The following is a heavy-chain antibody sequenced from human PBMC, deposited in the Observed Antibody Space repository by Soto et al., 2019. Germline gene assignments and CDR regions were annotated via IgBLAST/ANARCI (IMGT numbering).Heavy chain of an antibody. Sequence: SETLSLTCAVYGGSFSGYYWSLMRQPPWKGLEWIGEINHSGSTNYNPSLKSRVTISVDTSKNQFSLKLSSVTAADTAVYYCARGGRITMVRGVIPKFDPWGQGTLVTVSS. CDR3: ARGGRITMVRGVIPKFDP. CDR2: INHSGST. V-gene: IGHV4-34*01. D-gene: IGHD3-10*01. CDR1: GGSFSGYY. J-gene: IGHJ5*02.